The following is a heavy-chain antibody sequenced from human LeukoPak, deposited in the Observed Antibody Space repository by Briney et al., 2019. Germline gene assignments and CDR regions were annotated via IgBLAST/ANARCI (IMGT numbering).Heavy chain of an antibody. CDR2: IIPIFGTA. V-gene: IGHV1-69*01. CDR3: ARVGYCSSTSCYYYFDY. Sequence: SVKVSCEASGGTFSSYAISWVRQAPGQGLEWMGGIIPIFGTANYAQKFQGRVTITADESTSTAYMELSSLRSEDTAVYYCARVGYCSSTSCYYYFDYWGQGTLVTVSS. D-gene: IGHD2-2*01. J-gene: IGHJ4*02. CDR1: GGTFSSYA.